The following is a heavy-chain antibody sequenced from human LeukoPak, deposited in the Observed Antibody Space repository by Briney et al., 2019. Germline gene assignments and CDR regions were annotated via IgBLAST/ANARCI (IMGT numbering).Heavy chain of an antibody. CDR2: INHSGST. D-gene: IGHD3-22*01. CDR3: ARSVGYYDSSGYFR. J-gene: IGHJ4*02. V-gene: IGHV4-34*01. Sequence: PSETLSLTCAVYGGSFSGYYWSWIRQPPGKGLEWIGEINHSGSTNYNPSLKSRVTISVDTSKNQFSLKLSSVTAADTAVYYCARSVGYYDSSGYFRWGQGTLVTVSS. CDR1: GGSFSGYY.